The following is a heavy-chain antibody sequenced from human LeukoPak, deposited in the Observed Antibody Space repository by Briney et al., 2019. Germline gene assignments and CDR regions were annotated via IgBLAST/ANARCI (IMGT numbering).Heavy chain of an antibody. D-gene: IGHD5-18*01. CDR3: ARSGYSYGYSFDY. V-gene: IGHV3-21*01. CDR2: ISSSSYI. CDR1: GFTFSSYS. Sequence: PGGSLRLSCAASGFTFSSYSMNWVRQAPGKGLEWVSSISSSSYIYYADSVKGRFTISRDNAKNSLYLQMNSLRAEDTAVYYCARSGYSYGYSFDYWGQGTLVTVSS. J-gene: IGHJ4*02.